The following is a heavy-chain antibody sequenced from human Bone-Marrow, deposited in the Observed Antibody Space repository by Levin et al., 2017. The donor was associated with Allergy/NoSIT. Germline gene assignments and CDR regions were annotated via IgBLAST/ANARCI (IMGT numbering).Heavy chain of an antibody. Sequence: GGSLRLSCAASGFTFSSYAMSWVRQAPGKGLEWVSAISGSGGSTYYADSVKGRFTISRDNSKNTLYLQMNSLRAEDTAVYYCASSPQWLGTYCFDYWGQGTLVTVSS. CDR1: GFTFSSYA. J-gene: IGHJ4*02. D-gene: IGHD6-19*01. CDR3: ASSPQWLGTYCFDY. CDR2: ISGSGGST. V-gene: IGHV3-23*01.